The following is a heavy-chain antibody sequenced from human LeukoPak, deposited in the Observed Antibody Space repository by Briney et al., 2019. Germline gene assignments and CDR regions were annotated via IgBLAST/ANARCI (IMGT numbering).Heavy chain of an antibody. D-gene: IGHD2-2*01. Sequence: SETLSLTCTVSGGSISSYYWSWIRQPPGKGLDWIGYIYYSGSTNYNPSLKSRVTISVDTSKNQFSLKLSSVTAADTAVYYCARTVVPAARGDWFDPWGQGTLVTVSS. V-gene: IGHV4-59*01. J-gene: IGHJ5*02. CDR3: ARTVVPAARGDWFDP. CDR2: IYYSGST. CDR1: GGSISSYY.